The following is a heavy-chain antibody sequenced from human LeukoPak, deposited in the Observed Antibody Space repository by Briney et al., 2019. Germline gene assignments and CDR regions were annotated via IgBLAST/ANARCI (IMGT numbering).Heavy chain of an antibody. CDR3: AKDSSADDSSGYSYYFDY. Sequence: PGRSLCFTCAASGFTFSSYAMHWARLAPGKGLEWVAVISFDATNKYYADSVKGRFTISRDNSKNTLYLQMHSLRAEDTAVYYCAKDSSADDSSGYSYYFDYWGQGNPITVSS. D-gene: IGHD3-22*01. CDR2: ISFDATNK. V-gene: IGHV3-30*18. CDR1: GFTFSSYA. J-gene: IGHJ4*01.